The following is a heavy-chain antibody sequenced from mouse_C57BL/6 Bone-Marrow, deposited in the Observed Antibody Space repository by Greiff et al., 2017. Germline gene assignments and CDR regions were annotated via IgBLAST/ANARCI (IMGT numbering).Heavy chain of an antibody. V-gene: IGHV1-81*01. CDR3: ARDYYYGSSYYWYFDV. CDR2: IYPRSGNT. Sequence: VQLQQSGAELVRPGASVKLSCKASGYTFTSYGISWVKQRTGQGLEWIGEIYPRSGNTYYNEKFKGKATLTADKSSSTAYMALRSLTSEDSAVYFCARDYYYGSSYYWYFDVWGTGTTVTVSS. CDR1: GYTFTSYG. J-gene: IGHJ1*03. D-gene: IGHD1-1*01.